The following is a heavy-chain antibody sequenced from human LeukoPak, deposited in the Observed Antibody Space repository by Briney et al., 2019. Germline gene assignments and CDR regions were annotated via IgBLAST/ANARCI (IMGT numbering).Heavy chain of an antibody. CDR1: GFTFDDYA. Sequence: GGSLRLSCAASGFTFDDYAMHWVRQAPGKGLEWVSGISWNSGSIGYADSVKGRFTISRDNAKNSLYLQMNSLRAEDTALYYCAKDIGQLLVFPGAFDIWGQGTMVTVSS. CDR2: ISWNSGSI. CDR3: AKDIGQLLVFPGAFDI. J-gene: IGHJ3*02. V-gene: IGHV3-9*01. D-gene: IGHD6-13*01.